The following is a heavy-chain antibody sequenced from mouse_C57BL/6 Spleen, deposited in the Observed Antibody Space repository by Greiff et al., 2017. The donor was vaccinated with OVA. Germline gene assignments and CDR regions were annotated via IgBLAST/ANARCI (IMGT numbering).Heavy chain of an antibody. V-gene: IGHV3-6*01. Sequence: EVKLQESGPGLVKPSQSLSLTCSVTGYSITSGYYWNWIRQFPGNKLEWMGYISYDGSNNYNPSLKNRISITRDTSKNQFFLKLNSVTTEDTATYYCAKEWTTLGFDDWGKGTTLTVSS. D-gene: IGHD5-5*01. CDR3: AKEWTTLGFDD. CDR1: GYSITSGYY. CDR2: ISYDGSN. J-gene: IGHJ2*01.